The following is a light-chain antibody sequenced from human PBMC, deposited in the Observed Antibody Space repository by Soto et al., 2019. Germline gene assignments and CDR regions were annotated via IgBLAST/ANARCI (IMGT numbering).Light chain of an antibody. Sequence: EIPLTQSPSSLAASAGDRLTLTCRASRNVSIYLNWYQHKPGKGPTLLIHATSNLQIGVPSRFSGSGSGTEFTLTISSLEPEDFGTYYCQQSYKMPSFGQGTRLVI. CDR1: RNVSIY. CDR3: QQSYKMPS. J-gene: IGKJ5*01. CDR2: ATS. V-gene: IGKV1-39*01.